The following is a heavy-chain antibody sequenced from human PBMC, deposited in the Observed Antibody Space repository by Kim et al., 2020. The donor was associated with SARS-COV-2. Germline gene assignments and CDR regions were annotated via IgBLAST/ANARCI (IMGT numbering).Heavy chain of an antibody. J-gene: IGHJ4*02. Sequence: SVKVSCKASGGTFSSYAISWVRQAPGQGLEWMGGIIPIFGTANYAQKFQGRVTITADESTSTAYMELSSLRSEDTAVYYCASGTEVDYYDSSGYFDYWGQGTLVTVSS. CDR2: IIPIFGTA. V-gene: IGHV1-69*13. D-gene: IGHD3-22*01. CDR3: ASGTEVDYYDSSGYFDY. CDR1: GGTFSSYA.